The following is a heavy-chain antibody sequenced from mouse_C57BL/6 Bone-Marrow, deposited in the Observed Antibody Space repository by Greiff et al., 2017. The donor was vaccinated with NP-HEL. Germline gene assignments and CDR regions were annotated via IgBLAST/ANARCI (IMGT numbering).Heavy chain of an antibody. J-gene: IGHJ1*03. CDR2: FHPYNDDT. Sequence: QVHVKQSGAELVKPGASVKMSCKASGYTFTTYPIEWMKQNHGKSLEWIGNFHPYNDDTKYNEKFKGKATLTVEKSSSTVYLELSRLTSDDSAVYYCARQGCSGGYFDVWGRGTTVTVTA. CDR3: ARQGCSGGYFDV. V-gene: IGHV1-47*01. CDR1: GYTFTTYP.